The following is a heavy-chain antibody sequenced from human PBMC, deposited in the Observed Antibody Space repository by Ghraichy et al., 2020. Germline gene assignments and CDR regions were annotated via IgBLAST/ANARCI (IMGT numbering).Heavy chain of an antibody. D-gene: IGHD2-15*01. CDR2: IYYSGST. CDR1: GGSISSYY. Sequence: ESLNISCTVSGGSISSYYWSWIRQPPGKGLEWIGYIYYSGSTNYNPSLKSRVTISVDTSKNQFSLKLNSVTAADTAVYYCARLSCSGGSCRNLFDYWGQGTLVTVSS. V-gene: IGHV4-59*08. J-gene: IGHJ4*02. CDR3: ARLSCSGGSCRNLFDY.